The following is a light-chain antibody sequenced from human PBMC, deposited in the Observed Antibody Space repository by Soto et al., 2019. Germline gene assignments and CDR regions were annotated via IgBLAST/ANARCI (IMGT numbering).Light chain of an antibody. CDR3: QQSYSTPPWT. J-gene: IGKJ1*01. CDR2: AAS. CDR1: QSISSY. Sequence: DIQMTQSVSSLSASVGDRVTITCRASQSISSYLNWYQQKPGKAPKLLIYAASSLQSGVPSRFSGIGSGTDFTHTISSLQPEDFATYYCQQSYSTPPWTFGQGTKVDIK. V-gene: IGKV1-39*01.